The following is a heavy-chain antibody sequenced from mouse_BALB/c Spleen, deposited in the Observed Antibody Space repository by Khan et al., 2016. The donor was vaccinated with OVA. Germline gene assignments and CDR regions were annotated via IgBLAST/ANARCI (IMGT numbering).Heavy chain of an antibody. V-gene: IGHV1-7*01. CDR1: GYTFINYW. J-gene: IGHJ2*01. D-gene: IGHD1-1*01. Sequence: QIQLVQSGAELAKPGASVKMSCKASGYTFINYWILWVKQRPGQGLEWIGYINPSTGYTEYNQNFKDKATLTADKSSSTAYMQLSSLTSEDSVVYYCARRGLRWDFDYWGQGTTLTFSS. CDR3: ARRGLRWDFDY. CDR2: INPSTGYT.